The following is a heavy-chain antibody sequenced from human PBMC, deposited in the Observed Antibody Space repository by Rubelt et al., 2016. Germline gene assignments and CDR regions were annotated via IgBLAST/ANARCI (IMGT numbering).Heavy chain of an antibody. D-gene: IGHD1-26*01. J-gene: IGHJ4*02. V-gene: IGHV3-53*01. Sequence: WVRQAPGKGLEWVSVIYSGGSTYYADSVKGRFTISRHNSKNTPYLQMNSLRAEDTAVYYCAGEGDIVGATTAFDYWGQGTLVTVSS. CDR3: AGEGDIVGATTAFDY. CDR2: IYSGGST.